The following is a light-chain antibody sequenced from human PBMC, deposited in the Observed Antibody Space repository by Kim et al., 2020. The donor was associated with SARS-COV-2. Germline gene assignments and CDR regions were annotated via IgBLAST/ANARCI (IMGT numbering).Light chain of an antibody. V-gene: IGKV1-39*01. CDR1: QRISSY. CDR2: GAS. CDR3: QQTYSTPYT. Sequence: SASVGDRVTITCRASQRISSYLNWYQQKSGKVPKVLIYGASSLQSGVPSRFSGSGSGTEFTLIITSLQPEDFATYYCQQTYSTPYTFGQGTKLEI. J-gene: IGKJ2*01.